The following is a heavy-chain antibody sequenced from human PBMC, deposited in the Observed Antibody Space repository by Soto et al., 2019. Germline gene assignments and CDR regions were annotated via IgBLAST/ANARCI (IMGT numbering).Heavy chain of an antibody. D-gene: IGHD3-3*01. Sequence: RASVKVSCKASGYTFTSYYMHWVRQAPGQGLEWMGIINPSGGSTSYAQKFQGRVTMTRDTSTSTVYMELSSLRSEDTAVYYCARGSYYDFWSGYSTTYYYYGMDVWGQGTTVTVSS. J-gene: IGHJ6*02. CDR3: ARGSYYDFWSGYSTTYYYYGMDV. V-gene: IGHV1-46*01. CDR2: INPSGGST. CDR1: GYTFTSYY.